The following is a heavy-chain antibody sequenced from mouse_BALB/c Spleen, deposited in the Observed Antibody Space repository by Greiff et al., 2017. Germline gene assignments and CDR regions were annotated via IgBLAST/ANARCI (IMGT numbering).Heavy chain of an antibody. CDR1: GYSITSDYA. D-gene: IGHD2-14*01. CDR3: ARGVRRGYAMDY. J-gene: IGHJ4*01. V-gene: IGHV3-2*02. Sequence: EVQLVESGPGLVKPSQSLSLTCTVTGYSITSDYAWNWIRQFPGNKLEWMGYISYSGSTSYNPSLKSRISITRDTSKNQFFLQLNSVTTEDTATYYCARGVRRGYAMDYWGQGTSVTVSS. CDR2: ISYSGST.